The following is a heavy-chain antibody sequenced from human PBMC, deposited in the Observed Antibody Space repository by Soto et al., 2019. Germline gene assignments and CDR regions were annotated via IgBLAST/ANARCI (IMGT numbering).Heavy chain of an antibody. D-gene: IGHD3-10*01. J-gene: IGHJ4*02. V-gene: IGHV6-1*01. CDR2: TYYRSKWYN. Sequence: SQTLSLTFAISGDSVSSNSAAWNWIRQSPSRGLEWLGRTYYRSKWYNDYAVSVKSRITINPDTSKNQFSLQLNSVTPEDTAVYYCARDLVRSRLMGFVYWGPGTMVAFYS. CDR1: GDSVSSNSAA. CDR3: ARDLVRSRLMGFVY.